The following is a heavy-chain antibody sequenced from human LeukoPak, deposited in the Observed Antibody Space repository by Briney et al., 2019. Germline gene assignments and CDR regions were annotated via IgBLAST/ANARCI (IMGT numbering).Heavy chain of an antibody. J-gene: IGHJ4*02. CDR1: GDSVSSNSAA. CDR2: TYYRSKWFN. CDR3: AREGEAGTSYYVFDD. Sequence: TSQTLSLTCAISGDSVSSNSAAWNWIRQSPSRGLEWLGRTYYRSKWFNNYALSVKSRITINPDTSKNEFALQLNSVTPEDTALYYCAREGEAGTSYYVFDDWGQGTLVTVSS. D-gene: IGHD1-7*01. V-gene: IGHV6-1*01.